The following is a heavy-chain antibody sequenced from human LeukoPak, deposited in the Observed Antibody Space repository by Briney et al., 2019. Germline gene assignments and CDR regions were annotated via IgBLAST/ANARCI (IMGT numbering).Heavy chain of an antibody. CDR3: ARDLGNVGWLIDY. J-gene: IGHJ4*02. V-gene: IGHV4-4*07. CDR2: IHNSGSP. CDR1: GASITTYC. D-gene: IGHD6-19*01. Sequence: SETLSLTCSVSGASITTYCWSWIRQSAGKGLEWIGRIHNSGSPHYNPSLTGRVTMSLDTSKNQFSLKLTSVTAADTAVYYSARDLGNVGWLIDYWGQGTRVTVSS.